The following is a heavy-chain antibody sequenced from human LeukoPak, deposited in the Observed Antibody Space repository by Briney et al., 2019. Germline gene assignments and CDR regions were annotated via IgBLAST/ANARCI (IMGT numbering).Heavy chain of an antibody. J-gene: IGHJ3*02. CDR1: GFTFTSSA. CDR3: AADQSYDFWSGYPQGEAFDI. CDR2: IFVGSGNT. Sequence: SVKVSCKASGFTFTSSAMQWVRQARGQRLEWIGWIFVGSGNTNYAQKFQERVTITRDMSTSTAYMQLSRLRSEDTAVYYCAADQSYDFWSGYPQGEAFDIWGQGTMVTVSS. D-gene: IGHD3-3*01. V-gene: IGHV1-58*02.